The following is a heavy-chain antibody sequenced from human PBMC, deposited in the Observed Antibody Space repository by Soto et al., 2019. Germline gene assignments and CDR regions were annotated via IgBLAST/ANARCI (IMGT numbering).Heavy chain of an antibody. Sequence: QVQLVQSGAEVKKPGASVKVSCKASGYTFTSYAMHWVRQAPGQRLEWMGWINAGNGNTKYSQKFQGRVTITRDTPASTAYMELSSLRSEDTAVYYCARSPVVVTASSVVPQGYYWGQGTLVTVSS. CDR2: INAGNGNT. CDR1: GYTFTSYA. D-gene: IGHD2-21*02. J-gene: IGHJ4*02. CDR3: ARSPVVVTASSVVPQGYY. V-gene: IGHV1-3*01.